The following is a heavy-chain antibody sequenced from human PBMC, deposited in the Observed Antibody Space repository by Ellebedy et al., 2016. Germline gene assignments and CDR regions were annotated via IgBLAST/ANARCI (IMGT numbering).Heavy chain of an antibody. CDR3: AREHSSGWYWFDP. CDR2: IYYSGST. J-gene: IGHJ5*02. CDR1: GGSISSSSYY. V-gene: IGHV4-39*07. D-gene: IGHD6-19*01. Sequence: SETLSLXXTVSGGSISSSSYYWGWIRQPPGKGLEWIGSIYYSGSTYYNPSLKSRVTISVDTSKNQFSLKLTSVTAADTAVYYCAREHSSGWYWFDPWGQGTLVTVSS.